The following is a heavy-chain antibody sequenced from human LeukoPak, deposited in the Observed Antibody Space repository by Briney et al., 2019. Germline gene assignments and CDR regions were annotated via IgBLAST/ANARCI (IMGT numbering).Heavy chain of an antibody. CDR1: GYSFTSYW. Sequence: GESLKISCKGSGYSFTSYWIGWVRQMPGKGLEWMGIIYPGDSDTKYSPSFQGQVTISADKSISTAYLQWSSLKASDTAMYYCARQPVRYSSSWANWFDPWGQGTLVTVSS. J-gene: IGHJ5*02. CDR2: IYPGDSDT. V-gene: IGHV5-51*01. CDR3: ARQPVRYSSSWANWFDP. D-gene: IGHD6-13*01.